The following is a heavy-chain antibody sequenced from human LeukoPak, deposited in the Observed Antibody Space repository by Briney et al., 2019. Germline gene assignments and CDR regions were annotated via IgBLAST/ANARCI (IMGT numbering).Heavy chain of an antibody. V-gene: IGHV3-21*04. CDR2: ISGSSRHK. Sequence: GSLRLSCAASGCTFSSYTMNWVRQAPGKGLEWVSSISGSSRHKYYADSVKGRFTISRDNAKNSLYLQMNSLRAEDTAVYYCAKEEVTAISRPYFDYWGQGTLVTVSS. CDR3: AKEEVTAISRPYFDY. J-gene: IGHJ4*02. D-gene: IGHD2-21*02. CDR1: GCTFSSYT.